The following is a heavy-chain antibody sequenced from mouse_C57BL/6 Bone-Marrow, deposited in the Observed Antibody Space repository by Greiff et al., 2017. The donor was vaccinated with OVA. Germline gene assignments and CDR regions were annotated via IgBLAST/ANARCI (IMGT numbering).Heavy chain of an antibody. Sequence: EVKVVESGGDLVKPGGSLKLSCAASGFTFSSYGMSWVRQTPDKRLEWVATISSGGSYTYYPDSVKGRFTISRDNAKNTLYLQMSSLKSEDTAMYYCARRHYYGSSSAWFAYWGQGTLVTVSA. CDR2: ISSGGSYT. CDR3: ARRHYYGSSSAWFAY. J-gene: IGHJ3*01. V-gene: IGHV5-6*02. D-gene: IGHD1-1*01. CDR1: GFTFSSYG.